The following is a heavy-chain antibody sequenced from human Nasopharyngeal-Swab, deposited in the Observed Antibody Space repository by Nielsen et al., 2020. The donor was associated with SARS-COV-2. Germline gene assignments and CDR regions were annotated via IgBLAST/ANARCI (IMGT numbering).Heavy chain of an antibody. CDR2: IIPIFGTA. Sequence: VRQMPGKGLEWMGGIIPIFGTANYAQKFQGRVTITADESTSTAYMELSSLRSEDTAVYYCARDEDCGGDCYKGEWTLGDYWGQGTLVTVSS. CDR3: ARDEDCGGDCYKGEWTLGDY. J-gene: IGHJ4*02. D-gene: IGHD2-21*01. V-gene: IGHV1-69*01.